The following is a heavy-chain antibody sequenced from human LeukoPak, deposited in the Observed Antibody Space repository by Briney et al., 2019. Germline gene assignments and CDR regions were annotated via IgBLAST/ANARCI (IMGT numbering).Heavy chain of an antibody. D-gene: IGHD6-13*01. CDR3: ARDLGPMQLVSDY. CDR2: ISSSSSYI. Sequence: KAGGSLRLSCAASGFIFSSYSMNWVRHAPGKGLEWVSTISSSSSYIYYADSVKGRFTISRDNAKNSLYLQMNSLRAEDTAVYYCARDLGPMQLVSDYWGQGTLVTVSS. CDR1: GFIFSSYS. V-gene: IGHV3-21*01. J-gene: IGHJ4*02.